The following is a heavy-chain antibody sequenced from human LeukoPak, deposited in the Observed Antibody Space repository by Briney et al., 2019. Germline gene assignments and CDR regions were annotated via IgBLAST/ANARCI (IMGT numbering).Heavy chain of an antibody. CDR3: AKNSSGDYYFFDH. CDR1: GFTFSSDA. V-gene: IGHV3-23*01. Sequence: GGSLRLSCAASGFTFSSDAMSWVRQAPGKGLQWVSAISGSGHSIYYADSVKGRFTISRDNSKNTLYLYMNTLRAEDTAIYYCAKNSSGDYYFFDHWGQGTLVTVSS. CDR2: ISGSGHSI. D-gene: IGHD3-22*01. J-gene: IGHJ4*02.